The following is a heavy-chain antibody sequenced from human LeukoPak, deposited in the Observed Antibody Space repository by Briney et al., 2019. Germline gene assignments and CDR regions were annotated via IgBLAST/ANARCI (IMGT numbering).Heavy chain of an antibody. CDR2: ISSSSSYI. CDR1: GFPFSSYS. CDR3: ARPSITMVRRTSYQYYYYGMDV. V-gene: IGHV3-21*01. D-gene: IGHD3-10*01. J-gene: IGHJ6*02. Sequence: GESLKISCAASGFPFSSYSMNWVRPAPGKGLEWVSSISSSSSYIYYAASVKGRFTISRDNVKNSLYLQMNSLRAEDTAVYYCARPSITMVRRTSYQYYYYGMDVWGQGTTVTVSS.